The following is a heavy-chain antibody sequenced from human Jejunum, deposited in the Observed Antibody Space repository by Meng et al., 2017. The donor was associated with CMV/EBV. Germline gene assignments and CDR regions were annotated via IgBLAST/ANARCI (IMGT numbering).Heavy chain of an antibody. V-gene: IGHV1-2*02. J-gene: IGHJ4*02. D-gene: IGHD1-26*01. Sequence: EYTFTEYYMQWVRQAPGQGLEWMGWINPQTGDTNYAPKFQGRVTMTRDMSINTVYMEVTRLRSDDTAVYYCAKDAGSFLDYYFDYWGQGSRVTVSS. CDR2: INPQTGDT. CDR1: EYTFTEYY. CDR3: AKDAGSFLDYYFDY.